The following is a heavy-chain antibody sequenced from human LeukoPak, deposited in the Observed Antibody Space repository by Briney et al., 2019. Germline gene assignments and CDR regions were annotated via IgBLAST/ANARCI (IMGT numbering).Heavy chain of an antibody. CDR3: ARVYCSGGSCYPH. V-gene: IGHV1-69*13. J-gene: IGHJ4*02. CDR1: GGTFSSYA. D-gene: IGHD2-15*01. CDR2: IIPIFGTA. Sequence: GASVKVSCKASGGTFSSYAISWVRQAPGQGLEWMGGIIPIFGTANYAQKFQGRVTITADESTSTAYMELSSLRSEDTAVYYCARVYCSGGSCYPHWGQGTLVTVSS.